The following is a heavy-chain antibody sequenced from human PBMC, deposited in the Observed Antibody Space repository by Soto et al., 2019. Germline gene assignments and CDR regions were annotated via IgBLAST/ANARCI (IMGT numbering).Heavy chain of an antibody. CDR2: ISYDGSNK. J-gene: IGHJ6*02. Sequence: QVQLVESGGGVVQPGRSLRLSCAASGFTFSSYGMHWVRQAPGKGLEWVAVISYDGSNKYYADSVKGRFTISRDNSKNTLYLQMNSLRAEDTAVYYCAKDEEYSSGWYYYGMDVWGQGTTVTVSS. D-gene: IGHD6-19*01. CDR1: GFTFSSYG. CDR3: AKDEEYSSGWYYYGMDV. V-gene: IGHV3-30*18.